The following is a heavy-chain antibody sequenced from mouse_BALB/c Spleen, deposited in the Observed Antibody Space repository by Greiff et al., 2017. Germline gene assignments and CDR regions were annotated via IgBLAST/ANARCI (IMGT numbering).Heavy chain of an antibody. D-gene: IGHD1-1*01. CDR2: ISCYNGAT. Sequence: LVKTGASVKISCKASGYSFTGYYMHWVKQSHGKSLEWIGYISCYNGATSYNQKFKGKATFTVDTSSSTAYMQFNSLTSEDSAVYYCARARDYYGSSYVGFDYWGQGTTLTVSS. CDR1: GYSFTGYY. CDR3: ARARDYYGSSYVGFDY. V-gene: IGHV1S34*01. J-gene: IGHJ2*01.